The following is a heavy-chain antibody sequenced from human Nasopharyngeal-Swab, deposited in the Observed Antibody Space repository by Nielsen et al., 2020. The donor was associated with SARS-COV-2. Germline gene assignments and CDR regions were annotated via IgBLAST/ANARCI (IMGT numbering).Heavy chain of an antibody. CDR3: ARGFIVATIFHYYYYMDV. CDR2: MNPNSGNT. Sequence: ASAQVSCKASGYTFTSYDINWVRQATGQGLEWMGWMNPNSGNTGYAQKSQGRVTMTRNTSISTAYMELSSIRSEDTAVYYCARGFIVATIFHYYYYMDVWGKGTTVTVSS. CDR1: GYTFTSYD. D-gene: IGHD5-12*01. J-gene: IGHJ6*03. V-gene: IGHV1-8*01.